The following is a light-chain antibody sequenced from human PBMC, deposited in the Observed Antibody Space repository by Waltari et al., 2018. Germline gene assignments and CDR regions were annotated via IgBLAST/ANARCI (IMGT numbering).Light chain of an antibody. J-gene: IGKJ4*01. V-gene: IGKV1-5*03. Sequence: DIQMTLSPSTLSAYVGDRVTITCRASESISSWLAWYQQKPGKAPKFLIYKASTLESGVPSRFSGSESGTEFTLAISGLQPDDFATYYCQQYDRSPLTFGGGTKVEMK. CDR2: KAS. CDR1: ESISSW. CDR3: QQYDRSPLT.